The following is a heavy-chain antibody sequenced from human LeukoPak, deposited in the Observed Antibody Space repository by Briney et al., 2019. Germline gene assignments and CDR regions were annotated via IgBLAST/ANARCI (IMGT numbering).Heavy chain of an antibody. Sequence: GGSLRLSCVASGFSFGKYWMSWVRQAPGKGLEWVANIKLDGSEKNYVDSVKGRFTISRDNTKNSLYLQMNSLRDEDTAVYYCAKDQRWESPHYLDSWGQGTLVTVSS. J-gene: IGHJ4*02. CDR1: GFSFGKYW. V-gene: IGHV3-7*03. D-gene: IGHD1-26*01. CDR3: AKDQRWESPHYLDS. CDR2: IKLDGSEK.